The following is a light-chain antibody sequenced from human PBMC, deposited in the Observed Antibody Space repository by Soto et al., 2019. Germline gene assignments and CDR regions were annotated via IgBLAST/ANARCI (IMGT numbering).Light chain of an antibody. J-gene: IGLJ3*02. V-gene: IGLV2-23*02. CDR3: CSYVGREV. CDR2: EVS. Sequence: QSALTQPASVSGSPGQSITISCTGSSSDVGSYNLVSWYQQHPGKAPKLMIFEVSKRPSGVSNRFSGSKSGNTASLTISGLQAEDEADYYCCSYVGREVLGGGTKLTVL. CDR1: SSDVGSYNL.